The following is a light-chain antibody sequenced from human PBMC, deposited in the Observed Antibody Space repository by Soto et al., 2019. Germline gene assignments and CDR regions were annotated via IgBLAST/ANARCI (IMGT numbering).Light chain of an antibody. CDR2: EVS. CDR1: SSDIGVYNS. CDR3: SSYTDDNNFV. V-gene: IGLV2-14*01. Sequence: QSALTQPASVSGSPGQSITISCTETSSDIGVYNSVSWYQQHPGEAPKLIIYEVSNRPSGVSNRFSGSKSGDTASLTISGLQVEDEADYYCSSYTDDNNFVFGGGTKLTVL. J-gene: IGLJ2*01.